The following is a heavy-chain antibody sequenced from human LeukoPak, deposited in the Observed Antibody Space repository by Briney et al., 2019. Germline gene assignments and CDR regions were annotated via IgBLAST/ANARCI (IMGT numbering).Heavy chain of an antibody. Sequence: GGSLRLSCAVSGFTSSGDWMHWVRQAPGKGLEWMASIIQDGSEKYYVDSVKGRFTISRDNAKNSLYLQMNSLRAEDTAVYYCARDLRWLHLDYWGQGTLVTVSS. CDR1: GFTSSGDW. CDR2: IIQDGSEK. V-gene: IGHV3-7*01. CDR3: ARDLRWLHLDY. D-gene: IGHD5-24*01. J-gene: IGHJ4*02.